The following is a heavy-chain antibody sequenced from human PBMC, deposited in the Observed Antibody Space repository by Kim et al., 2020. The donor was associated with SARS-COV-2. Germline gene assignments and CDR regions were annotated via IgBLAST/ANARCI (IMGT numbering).Heavy chain of an antibody. D-gene: IGHD2-21*01. CDR2: ISSDGSNE. J-gene: IGHJ4*01. CDR1: GFSFSTFT. CDR3: AKADWDSETRGGFDY. V-gene: IGHV3-30*18. Sequence: GGSLRLSCAASGFSFSTFTIHWVRQAPGKGLEWVAAISSDGSNEHYGHSAKGRFTISRDNSRNTLYLQMNSLRAEDTAVYYCAKADWDSETRGGFDYWG.